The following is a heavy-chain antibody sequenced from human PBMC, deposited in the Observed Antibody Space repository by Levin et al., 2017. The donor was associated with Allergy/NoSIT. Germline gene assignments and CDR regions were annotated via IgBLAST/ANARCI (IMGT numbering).Heavy chain of an antibody. D-gene: IGHD4-11*01. CDR1: GFTFSSYA. CDR2: ISYDGTRG. J-gene: IGHJ5*01. V-gene: IGHV3-30-3*01. Sequence: LSLTCAASGFTFSSYAMHWVRQAPGKGLEWVAVISYDGTRGYYADSVEGRFTISRDNSKSTLYLQMNTLRAEDTAVYYCAREQPPRIMPTVTTGWLDSWGQGTLVTVSS. CDR3: AREQPPRIMPTVTTGWLDS.